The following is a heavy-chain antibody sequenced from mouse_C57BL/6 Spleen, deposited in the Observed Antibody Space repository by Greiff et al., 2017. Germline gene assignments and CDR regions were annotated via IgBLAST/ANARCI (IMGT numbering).Heavy chain of an antibody. V-gene: IGHV1-15*01. Sequence: VQLQQSGAELVRPGASVTLSCKASGYTFTDYEMPWVKQTPVHGLEWIGAIDPETGGTAYNQKFKGKAILTADKSSSTAYMELRSLTSEDSAVYCCARLEEYDWFAYWGQGTLVTVSA. J-gene: IGHJ3*01. CDR3: ARLEEYDWFAY. CDR2: IDPETGGT. D-gene: IGHD2-14*01. CDR1: GYTFTDYE.